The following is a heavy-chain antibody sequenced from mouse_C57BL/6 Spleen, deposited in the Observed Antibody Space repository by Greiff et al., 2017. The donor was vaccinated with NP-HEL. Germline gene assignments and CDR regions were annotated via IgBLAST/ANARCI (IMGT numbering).Heavy chain of an antibody. J-gene: IGHJ4*01. CDR3: ARERLRRDYYAMDY. V-gene: IGHV3-6*01. CDR2: ISYDGSN. D-gene: IGHD2-4*01. CDR1: GYSITSGYY. Sequence: ESGPGLVKPSQSLSLTCSVTGYSITSGYYWNWIRQFPGNKLEWMGYISYDGSNNYNPSLKNRISITRDTSKNQFFLKLNSVTTEDTATYYCARERLRRDYYAMDYWGQGTSVTVSS.